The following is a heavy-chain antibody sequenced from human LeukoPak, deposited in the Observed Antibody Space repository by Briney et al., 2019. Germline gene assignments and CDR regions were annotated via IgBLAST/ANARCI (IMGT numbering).Heavy chain of an antibody. CDR2: MYYSGST. D-gene: IGHD1-1*01. CDR3: ARAGRLLSYRQRWFDP. Sequence: PSETLSLTCTVSGGSISSSDHYWGWIRQPPGKGLEWIGNMYYSGSTYYNPSLKSRVTISVDTSKNQFSLKLSSVTAADTAVYYCARAGRLLSYRQRWFDPWGQGTLVTVSS. CDR1: GGSISSSDHY. V-gene: IGHV4-39*01. J-gene: IGHJ5*02.